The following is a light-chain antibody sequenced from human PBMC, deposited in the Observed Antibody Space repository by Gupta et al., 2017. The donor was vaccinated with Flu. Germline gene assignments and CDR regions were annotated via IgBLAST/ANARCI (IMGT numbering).Light chain of an antibody. CDR2: QVS. V-gene: IGLV3-1*01. Sequence: SYELTQPPSVSVSPGQTASITCSGDKLGDKYACWHQQKPGQSPVLVIYQVSKRPSGIPERFSGSNSGNTATLTISGTQAMDEADYYCQAWDSSTVVVGGGTKLTVL. J-gene: IGLJ2*01. CDR1: KLGDKY. CDR3: QAWDSSTVV.